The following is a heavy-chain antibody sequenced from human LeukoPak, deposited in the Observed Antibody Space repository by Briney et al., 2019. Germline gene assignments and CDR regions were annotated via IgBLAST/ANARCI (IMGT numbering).Heavy chain of an antibody. CDR2: ISCDGSNK. Sequence: GGSLRLSCAASGFTFSSYAMHWVRQAPGKGLEWVAVISCDGSNKYYADSVKGRFTISRDNSKNTLYLQMNSLRAEDTAVYYCARDRRDYWGQGTLVTVSS. V-gene: IGHV3-30*04. J-gene: IGHJ4*02. CDR3: ARDRRDY. CDR1: GFTFSSYA.